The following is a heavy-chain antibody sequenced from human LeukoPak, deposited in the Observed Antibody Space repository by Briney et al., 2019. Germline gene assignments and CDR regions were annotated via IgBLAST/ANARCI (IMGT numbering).Heavy chain of an antibody. J-gene: IGHJ4*02. D-gene: IGHD6-6*01. CDR1: GGSISSGDYY. V-gene: IGHV4-30-4*01. CDR2: IYYSRST. Sequence: SETLSLTCTVSGGSISSGDYYWSWIRQPPGKGLEWIGYIYYSRSTYYNPSLKSRVTISVDTSKNQFSLKLSSVTAADTAVYYCARGPVEQLVGVFTYWGQGTLVTVSS. CDR3: ARGPVEQLVGVFTY.